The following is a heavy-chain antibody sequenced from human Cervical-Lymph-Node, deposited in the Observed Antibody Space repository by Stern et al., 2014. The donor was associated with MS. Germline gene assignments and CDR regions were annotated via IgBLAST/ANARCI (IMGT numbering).Heavy chain of an antibody. Sequence: VQLVQSGGGLVQPGGSLRLSCAASGFTFSNYWMHWVRQAPGKGLVWVSRINGDGSDTAYADSVKGRFTFSRDNTKNTLYLQMNSLRAEDTAVYYCARTLTGGYFDSWGQGTLVIVPS. CDR1: GFTFSNYW. CDR2: INGDGSDT. D-gene: IGHD1-14*01. CDR3: ARTLTGGYFDS. V-gene: IGHV3-74*02. J-gene: IGHJ4*02.